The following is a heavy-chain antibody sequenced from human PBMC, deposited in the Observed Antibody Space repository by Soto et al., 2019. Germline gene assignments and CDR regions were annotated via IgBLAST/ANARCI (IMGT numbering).Heavy chain of an antibody. Sequence: ASVKVSCKASGYTFTSYGISWVRQARGQRLEWIGWIVVGSGNTNYAQKFQERVTITRDMSTSTAYMELSSLRSEDTAVYYCARDGRFLEWLLVGFDYWGQGTLVTVS. D-gene: IGHD3-3*01. J-gene: IGHJ4*02. CDR3: ARDGRFLEWLLVGFDY. CDR2: IVVGSGNT. V-gene: IGHV1-58*02. CDR1: GYTFTSYG.